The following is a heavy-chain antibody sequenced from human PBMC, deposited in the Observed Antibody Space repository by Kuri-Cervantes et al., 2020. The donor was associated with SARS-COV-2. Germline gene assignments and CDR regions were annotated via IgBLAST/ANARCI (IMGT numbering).Heavy chain of an antibody. D-gene: IGHD2-21*01. J-gene: IGHJ6*03. Sequence: LSLTCAASGFTFSDYYMSWIRQAPGKGLEWVSYISSSGSTIYYADSVKGRFTISRDNAKNSLYLQMNSLRGDDTAVYYCARVAGEGPIYYYYMDVWGKGTTVTVSS. V-gene: IGHV3-11*04. CDR1: GFTFSDYY. CDR3: ARVAGEGPIYYYYMDV. CDR2: ISSSGSTI.